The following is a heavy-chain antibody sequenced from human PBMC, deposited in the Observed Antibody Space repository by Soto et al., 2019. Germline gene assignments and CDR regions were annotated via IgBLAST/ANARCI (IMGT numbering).Heavy chain of an antibody. CDR2: MNPNSVNT. J-gene: IGHJ4*02. Sequence: QVQLVQSGAEVKKPGASVKVSCKASGYTFTSYDINWVRQATVQGLEWMGWMNPNSVNTGYAQKFQGRVTMTRNTSIRTAYMELRSLRSDDTAVYYCARTLYGDNVDYWGQGTLVNVSS. D-gene: IGHD4-17*01. V-gene: IGHV1-8*01. CDR1: GYTFTSYD. CDR3: ARTLYGDNVDY.